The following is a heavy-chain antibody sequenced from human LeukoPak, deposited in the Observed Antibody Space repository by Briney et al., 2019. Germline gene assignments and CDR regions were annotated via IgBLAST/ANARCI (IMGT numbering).Heavy chain of an antibody. V-gene: IGHV1-18*01. Sequence: SVKVSCKASGYTFTSYAITWVRQAPGQGLEWMGWISASKGNTNYAQKLQGRVTMTTDTSTTTAYMELRSLRSDDTAVYYCARVRLDNTMNFDYWGQGTLVTVSS. CDR3: ARVRLDNTMNFDY. CDR2: ISASKGNT. D-gene: IGHD3-22*01. J-gene: IGHJ4*02. CDR1: GYTFTSYA.